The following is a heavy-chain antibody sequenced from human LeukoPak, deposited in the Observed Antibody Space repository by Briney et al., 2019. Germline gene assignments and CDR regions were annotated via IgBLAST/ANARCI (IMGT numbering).Heavy chain of an antibody. CDR1: GFTFSNYA. J-gene: IGHJ4*02. CDR3: AKWGDYDVLTGYYVPDY. V-gene: IGHV3-23*01. CDR2: ILGSGGST. Sequence: GASLRLSCAASGFTFSNYAMSWVRQAPGKGLEGVSAILGSGGSTYYADSVKGRFTVPRDNSKSTLYLQMNSLRPEDTALYYCAKWGDYDVLTGYYVPDYWGQGTLVTVSS. D-gene: IGHD3-9*01.